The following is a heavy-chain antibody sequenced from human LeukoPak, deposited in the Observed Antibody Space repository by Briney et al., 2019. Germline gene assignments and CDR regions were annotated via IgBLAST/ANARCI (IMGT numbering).Heavy chain of an antibody. CDR1: ELSFGNYY. Sequence: GGTLTLSCSISELSFGNYYMSWIRQAPGKGLEWVSYISSSGSTIYYADSVKGRFTISRDNAKNSLYLQMNSLRAEDTAVYYCARDLMGIAYRGAFYYWGQGTLVTVSS. D-gene: IGHD6-13*01. J-gene: IGHJ4*02. V-gene: IGHV3-11*01. CDR3: ARDLMGIAYRGAFYY. CDR2: ISSSGSTI.